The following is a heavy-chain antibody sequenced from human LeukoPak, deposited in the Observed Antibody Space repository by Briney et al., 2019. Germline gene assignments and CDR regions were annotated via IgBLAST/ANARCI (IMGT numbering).Heavy chain of an antibody. CDR3: ARTTEGGYTYGYFYYYYMDV. J-gene: IGHJ6*03. Sequence: SETLSLTCTVSGGSISSYYWSWIRQPPGKGLEWIGYIYYSGSTNYNPSLKSRVTISVDTSKNQFSLKLTSVTAADTAAYYCARTTEGGYTYGYFYYYYMDVWGKGTTVTISS. CDR2: IYYSGST. CDR1: GGSISSYY. V-gene: IGHV4-59*01. D-gene: IGHD5-18*01.